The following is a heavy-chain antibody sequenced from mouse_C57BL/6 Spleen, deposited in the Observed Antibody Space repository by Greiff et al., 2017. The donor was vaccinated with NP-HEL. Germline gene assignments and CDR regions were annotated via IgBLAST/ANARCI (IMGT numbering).Heavy chain of an antibody. CDR2: ISYDGSN. D-gene: IGHD1-1*01. J-gene: IGHJ4*01. CDR1: GYSITSGYY. Sequence: EVQLQESGPGLVKPSQSLSLTCSVTGYSITSGYYWNWIRQFPGNKLEWMGYISYDGSNNYNPSLKNRISITRDTSKNQFFLKLNSVTTEDTATYYCAREYYPHYYAMDYWGQGTSVTVSS. CDR3: AREYYPHYYAMDY. V-gene: IGHV3-6*01.